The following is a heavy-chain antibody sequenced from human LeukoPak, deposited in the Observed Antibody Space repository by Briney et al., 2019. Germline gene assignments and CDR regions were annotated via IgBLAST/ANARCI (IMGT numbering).Heavy chain of an antibody. CDR1: GYTFTSYY. CDR2: INPSGGST. V-gene: IGHV1-46*01. Sequence: ASVKVSCKASGYTFTSYYMHWVRQAPRQGLEWMGIINPSGGSTSYAQKFQGRVTMTRDTSTSTVCMELSSLRSEDTAVYYCARGLPGYAPFDYWGQGTLVTVSS. J-gene: IGHJ4*02. D-gene: IGHD2-2*01. CDR3: ARGLPGYAPFDY.